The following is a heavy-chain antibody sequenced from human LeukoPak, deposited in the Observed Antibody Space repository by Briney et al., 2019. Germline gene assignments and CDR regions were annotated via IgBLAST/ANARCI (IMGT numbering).Heavy chain of an antibody. D-gene: IGHD6-19*01. CDR3: VSRVAGTGGLDY. Sequence: ASVKVSCKASGYTFTSYYMHWVRQAPGQGLEWMRIINPSGGSTSYAQKFQGRVTMTRDTSTSTVYMELSSLRSEDTAVYYCVSRVAGTGGLDYWGQGTLVTVSS. J-gene: IGHJ4*02. CDR2: INPSGGST. CDR1: GYTFTSYY. V-gene: IGHV1-46*01.